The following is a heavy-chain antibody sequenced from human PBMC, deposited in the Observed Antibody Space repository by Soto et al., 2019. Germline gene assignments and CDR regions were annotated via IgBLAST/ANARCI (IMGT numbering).Heavy chain of an antibody. V-gene: IGHV4-34*01. CDR1: GGSFSGYY. D-gene: IGHD6-6*01. CDR2: INHSGST. CDR3: ARAGSIAARRHWFDR. J-gene: IGHJ5*02. Sequence: PSETLSLTCAVYGGSFSGYYWSWIRQPPGKGLEWIGEINHSGSTNYNPSLKSRVTISVDTSKNQFSLKLSSVTAADTAVYYCARAGSIAARRHWFDRWGQGTLVAVSS.